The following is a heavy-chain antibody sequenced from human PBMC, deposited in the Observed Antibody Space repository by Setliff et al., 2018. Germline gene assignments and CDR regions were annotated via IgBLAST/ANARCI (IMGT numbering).Heavy chain of an antibody. CDR3: ARTGTYRYFDY. J-gene: IGHJ4*02. D-gene: IGHD1-1*01. V-gene: IGHV4-39*01. CDR2: IYSGGTT. Sequence: SETLSLTCTVSGASINSGVYYWAWIRQPPGKGLEWIGRIYSGGTTYYNSSLKSRVTISVDTSKSQFSLRLNSVTAADTAVYYCARTGTYRYFDYWGRGTLVTVSS. CDR1: GASINSGVYY.